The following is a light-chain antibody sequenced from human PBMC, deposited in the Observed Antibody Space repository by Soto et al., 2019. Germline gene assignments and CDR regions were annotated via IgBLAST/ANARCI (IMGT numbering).Light chain of an antibody. V-gene: IGLV1-40*01. CDR1: SSNIGADYD. J-gene: IGLJ1*01. CDR2: ANT. CDR3: QSYDSTLNGYV. Sequence: QSLLTQPPSVSWAPGQRVTISCTWSSSNIGADYDVHWYQQLPGTAPKLLIYANTNRPSGVPDRFSGSKSGTSGSLAISGLQAEDEADYYCQSYDSTLNGYVFGTGTKVTVL.